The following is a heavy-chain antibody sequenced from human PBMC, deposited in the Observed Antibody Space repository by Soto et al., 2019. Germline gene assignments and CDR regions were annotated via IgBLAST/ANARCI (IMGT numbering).Heavy chain of an antibody. Sequence: QVQLQESGPGLVKPSQTLSLTCTVSGGSISSGGNYWSWIRQHPGKGLEWIGYIYYSGSTYYNPSLESRVTISVDTSKNQFSLKLSSVTAADRAVYYCARAYLWFGELRAFDYWGQGTLVTVSS. J-gene: IGHJ4*02. D-gene: IGHD3-10*01. CDR3: ARAYLWFGELRAFDY. CDR2: IYYSGST. V-gene: IGHV4-31*03. CDR1: GGSISSGGNY.